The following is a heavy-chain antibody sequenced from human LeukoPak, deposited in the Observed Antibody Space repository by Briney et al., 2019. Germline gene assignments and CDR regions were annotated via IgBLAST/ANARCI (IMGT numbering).Heavy chain of an antibody. CDR3: ARRVAATGIYAFDI. V-gene: IGHV4-59*01. CDR1: GGSISTYY. J-gene: IGHJ3*02. Sequence: PSETLSLTCTASGGSISTYYWSWIRQPPGKGLEWIGYVYYSGSTNYNPSLKSRVTISVDTSKNQFSLKLSSVTAADTALYYCARRVAATGIYAFDIWGQGTMVTVSS. D-gene: IGHD6-13*01. CDR2: VYYSGST.